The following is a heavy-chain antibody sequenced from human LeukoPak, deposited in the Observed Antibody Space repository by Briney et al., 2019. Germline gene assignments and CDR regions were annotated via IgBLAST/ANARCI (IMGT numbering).Heavy chain of an antibody. CDR1: GFTFSSYG. J-gene: IGHJ4*02. CDR2: ISYDGSNK. CDR3: AGRGYSYGSYYFDY. Sequence: SGGSLRLSCAASGFTFSSYGMHWVRQAPGKGLEWVAVISYDGSNKYYADSVKGRFAISRDNSKNTLYLQMNSLRAEDTAVYYCAGRGYSYGSYYFDYWGQGTLVTVSS. V-gene: IGHV3-30*03. D-gene: IGHD5-18*01.